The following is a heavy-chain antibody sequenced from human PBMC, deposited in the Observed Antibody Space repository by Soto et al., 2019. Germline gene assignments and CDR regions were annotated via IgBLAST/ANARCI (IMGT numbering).Heavy chain of an antibody. Sequence: SVKVSCKASGGTFSSYAISWVRQAPGQGLEWMGGIIPIFGTASYAQKFQGRVTITADKSTSTAYVELSSLRSEDTAVYYCARGHRPFGPLYYGMDVWGQGTTVTVSS. J-gene: IGHJ6*02. CDR2: IIPIFGTA. CDR1: GGTFSSYA. CDR3: ARGHRPFGPLYYGMDV. D-gene: IGHD3-10*01. V-gene: IGHV1-69*06.